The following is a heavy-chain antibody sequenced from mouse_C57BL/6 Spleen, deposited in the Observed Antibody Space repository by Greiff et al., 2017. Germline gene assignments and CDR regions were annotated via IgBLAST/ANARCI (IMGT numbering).Heavy chain of an antibody. J-gene: IGHJ4*01. V-gene: IGHV1-55*01. CDR2: IYPGSGST. CDR1: GYTFTSYW. Sequence: QVQLQQSGAELVKPGASVKMSCKASGYTFTSYWITWVKQRPGQGLEWIGDIYPGSGSTNYNEKFKSKATLTVDTSSSTAYMQLSSLASEDSAVYYCARRRRRAMDYWGQGTSVTVSS. CDR3: ARRRRRAMDY.